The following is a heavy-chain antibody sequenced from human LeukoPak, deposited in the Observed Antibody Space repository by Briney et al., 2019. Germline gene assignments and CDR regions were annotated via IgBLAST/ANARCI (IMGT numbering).Heavy chain of an antibody. V-gene: IGHV4-31*11. CDR2: VYYSGST. D-gene: IGHD1-1*01. CDR1: GGSISSVNYY. J-gene: IGHJ3*02. Sequence: SQTLSLTCAVSGGSISSVNYYWGWIRQHPGKGLEWIGSVYYSGSTYYNPSLKSRVTISVDTSKNQFSLKLSSVTAADTAVYYCARVQVGTDAFDIWGQGTMVTVSS. CDR3: ARVQVGTDAFDI.